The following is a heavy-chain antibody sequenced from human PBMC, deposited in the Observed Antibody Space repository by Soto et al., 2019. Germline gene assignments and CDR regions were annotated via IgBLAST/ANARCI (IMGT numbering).Heavy chain of an antibody. Sequence: GASVKVSCKASGYSFTNYGFCWVRQVPGQGLEWMGYISPSSGYTTYAPNLQERVIMTTDSSTTTVYTELRSLTSDDTAVYYCAREMWTRSGPQNFFDYWGQGALVTVSS. CDR1: GYSFTNYG. V-gene: IGHV1-18*01. J-gene: IGHJ4*02. CDR3: AREMWTRSGPQNFFDY. D-gene: IGHD6-25*01. CDR2: ISPSSGYT.